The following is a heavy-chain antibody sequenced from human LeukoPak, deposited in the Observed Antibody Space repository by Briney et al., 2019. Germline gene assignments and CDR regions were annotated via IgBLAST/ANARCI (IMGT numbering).Heavy chain of an antibody. D-gene: IGHD3-3*01. Sequence: PSETLSLTCAVYGGSFSGYYWSWIRQPPGKGLEWIGEINHSGSTIYNPSLKSRVTISVDTSKNQFSLKLSSVTAADTAVYYCARDDYDFWSGLPGGMDVWGQGTTVTVSS. J-gene: IGHJ6*02. CDR2: INHSGST. CDR3: ARDDYDFWSGLPGGMDV. CDR1: GGSFSGYY. V-gene: IGHV4-34*01.